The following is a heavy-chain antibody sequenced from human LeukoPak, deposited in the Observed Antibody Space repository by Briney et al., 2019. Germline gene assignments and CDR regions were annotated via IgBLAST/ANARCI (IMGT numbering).Heavy chain of an antibody. CDR3: AREVATISYWFDP. V-gene: IGHV1-8*01. Sequence: ASVKVSCKASGYTFTSYGINWVRQATGQGLEWMGWMNPNSGNTGYAQRFQGRVTMARNTSISTAYMELSSLRSEDTAVYYCAREVATISYWFDPWGQGTLVTVSS. CDR1: GYTFTSYG. D-gene: IGHD5-12*01. J-gene: IGHJ5*02. CDR2: MNPNSGNT.